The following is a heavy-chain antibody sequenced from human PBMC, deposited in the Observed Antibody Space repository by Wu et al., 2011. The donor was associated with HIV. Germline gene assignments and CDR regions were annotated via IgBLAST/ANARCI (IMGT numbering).Heavy chain of an antibody. CDR3: ARPRGGYYDTSADLPGDY. CDR1: LHLNQLW. Sequence: LVQSGAEVQKPWGLSDGLLQGFWLHLNQLWHQLGATRPLDKGLRWMGWISAYNGNTNYAQKVQGRVIMTTDTSTSTAYMELRSLRSDDSAVYYCARPRGGYYDTSADLPGDYWGQGTLVTVSS. D-gene: IGHD3-22*01. CDR2: ISAYNGNT. V-gene: IGHV1-18*01. J-gene: IGHJ4*02.